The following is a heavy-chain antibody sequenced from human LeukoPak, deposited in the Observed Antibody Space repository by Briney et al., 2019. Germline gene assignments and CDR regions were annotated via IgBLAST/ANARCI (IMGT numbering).Heavy chain of an antibody. D-gene: IGHD3-10*02. CDR1: GFTFSSYN. Sequence: GGSLRLSCAASGFTFSSYNMNWVRQAPGKGLEWVSSITSTGSYTFYADSVRGRFTISRDNAKNSLYLQMNSLRAEDTAVYYCAELGITMIGGVWGKGTTVTISS. V-gene: IGHV3-21*01. J-gene: IGHJ6*04. CDR3: AELGITMIGGV. CDR2: ITSTGSYT.